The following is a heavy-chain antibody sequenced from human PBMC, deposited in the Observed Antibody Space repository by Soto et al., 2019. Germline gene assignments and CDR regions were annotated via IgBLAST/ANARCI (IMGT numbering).Heavy chain of an antibody. D-gene: IGHD2-15*01. CDR3: AHKGGRGAGMDV. CDR2: MYWDGDK. J-gene: IGHJ6*02. CDR1: GFSLSTSEVG. Sequence: QITLKESGPTLVNPTQTLTLTCIFSGFSLSTSEVGVVWIRQSPGKALEWLALMYWDGDKRYSPFLKSRLTITKDTYKSQVVLTMTNMDPVDTGTYYWAHKGGRGAGMDVWGQGTTVTVSS. V-gene: IGHV2-5*02.